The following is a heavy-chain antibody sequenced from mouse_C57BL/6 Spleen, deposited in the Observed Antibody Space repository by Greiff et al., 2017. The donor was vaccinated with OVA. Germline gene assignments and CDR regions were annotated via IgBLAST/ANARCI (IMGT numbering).Heavy chain of an antibody. CDR3: ARDAPITTVVAARYFDV. D-gene: IGHD1-1*01. Sequence: EVKVVESGGGLVQSGRSLRLSCATSGFTFSDFYMEWVRQAPGKGLEWIAASRNKANDYTTEYSASVKGRFIVSRDTSQSILYLQMNALRAEDTAIYYCARDAPITTVVAARYFDVWGTGTTVTVSS. J-gene: IGHJ1*03. CDR2: SRNKANDYTT. CDR1: GFTFSDFY. V-gene: IGHV7-1*01.